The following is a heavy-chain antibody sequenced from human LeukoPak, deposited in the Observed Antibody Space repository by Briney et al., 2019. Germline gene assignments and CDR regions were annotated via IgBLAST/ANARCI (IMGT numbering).Heavy chain of an antibody. D-gene: IGHD3-10*01. CDR1: GFTFSNYW. CDR2: INSDGSST. CDR3: ARVSSGSYCGYYYYYMDV. Sequence: GGSLRLSCAASGFTFSNYWMHWVRQAPGKGLVWVSRINSDGSSTSYADSVKGRFTISRDNAENTLYLQINSLRAEDTAVYYCARVSSGSYCGYYYYYMDVWGKGTTVTVSS. J-gene: IGHJ6*03. V-gene: IGHV3-74*01.